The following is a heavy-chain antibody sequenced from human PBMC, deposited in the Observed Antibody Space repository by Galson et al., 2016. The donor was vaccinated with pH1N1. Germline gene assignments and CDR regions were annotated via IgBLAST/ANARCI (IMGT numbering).Heavy chain of an antibody. CDR3: ARRGIGEFLYYFDY. CDR2: IYYSGST. J-gene: IGHJ4*02. CDR1: GGSISSSSYY. Sequence: LSLTCTVSGGSISSSSYYWDWIRQPPRKGLEWIGSIYYSGSTYYNPSLKSRVTISVDTSKNQFSLELSSVTAADTAVYYCARRGIGEFLYYFDYWGQGTLVTVSS. D-gene: IGHD3-10*01. V-gene: IGHV4-39*01.